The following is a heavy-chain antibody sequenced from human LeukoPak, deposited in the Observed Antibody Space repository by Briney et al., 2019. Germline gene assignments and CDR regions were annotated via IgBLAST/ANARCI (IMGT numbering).Heavy chain of an antibody. D-gene: IGHD2-21*02. CDR1: GFTFDGYG. V-gene: IGHV3-20*01. CDR2: INWNGGST. CDR3: ARAPVAYCGGDCYAPDDY. Sequence: TGGSLRPSCAASGFTFDGYGMSWVRQAPGKGLEWVSGINWNGGSTGYADSVKGRFTISRDNAKNSLYLQMNSLRAEDTALYHCARAPVAYCGGDCYAPDDYWGQGTLVTVSS. J-gene: IGHJ4*02.